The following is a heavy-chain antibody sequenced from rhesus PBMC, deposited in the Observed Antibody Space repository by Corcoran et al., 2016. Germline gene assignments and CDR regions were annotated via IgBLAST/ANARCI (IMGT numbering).Heavy chain of an antibody. CDR1: GFTFSACG. J-gene: IGHJ4*01. D-gene: IGHD2-33*01. CDR2: IAKDGGTT. Sequence: EVQLVESGGDLVQPGGSLRLSCAASGFTFSACGISWVRQAPGKGLEWVSYIAKDGGTTYYSDSIKGRFTISRDNSKNTLSLQMNSLRTEDTAMYYCAKESSDSGLDYWGQGVLVTVSS. CDR3: AKESSDSGLDY. V-gene: IGHV3S5*01.